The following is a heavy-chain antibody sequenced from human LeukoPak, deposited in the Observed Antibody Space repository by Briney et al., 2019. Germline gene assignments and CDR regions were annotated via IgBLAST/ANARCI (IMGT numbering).Heavy chain of an antibody. CDR1: GGSISSSSYY. CDR2: IYYSGST. Sequence: PSETLSLTCTVSGGSISSSSYYWGWIRQPPGKGLEWIGSIYYSGSTYYNPSLKSRVTISVDTSKNQFSLKLSSVTAADTAVYYCARGNYDSSGYYPGGSDAFDIWGQGTMVTVSS. D-gene: IGHD3-22*01. CDR3: ARGNYDSSGYYPGGSDAFDI. V-gene: IGHV4-39*07. J-gene: IGHJ3*02.